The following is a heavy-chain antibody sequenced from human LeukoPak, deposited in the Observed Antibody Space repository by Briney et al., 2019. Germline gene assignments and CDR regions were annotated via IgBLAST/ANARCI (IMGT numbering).Heavy chain of an antibody. Sequence: SQTLSLTCTVSGGPISSGSYYWSWIRQPAGKGLEWIGRIYTSGSTNYNPSLKSRVTISVDTSKNQFSLKLSSVTAADTAVYYCAREPAYYDILTGYYWTHFDYWGQGTLVTVSS. CDR2: IYTSGST. D-gene: IGHD3-9*01. CDR1: GGPISSGSYY. V-gene: IGHV4-61*02. CDR3: AREPAYYDILTGYYWTHFDY. J-gene: IGHJ4*02.